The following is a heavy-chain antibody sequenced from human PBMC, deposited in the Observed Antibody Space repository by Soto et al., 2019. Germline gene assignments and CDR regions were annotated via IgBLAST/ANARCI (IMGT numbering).Heavy chain of an antibody. V-gene: IGHV3-23*01. D-gene: IGHD5-18*01. CDR3: AKDSDTDMAHDY. J-gene: IGHJ4*02. Sequence: GGALRLSCAASGFTFSSYAMSWVRQAPGKGLEWVSAISGSGGSTYYADSVKGRFTISRDNSKNTLYLQMNSLRAEDTAVYCCAKDSDTDMAHDYWGQGTLVTVSS. CDR2: ISGSGGST. CDR1: GFTFSSYA.